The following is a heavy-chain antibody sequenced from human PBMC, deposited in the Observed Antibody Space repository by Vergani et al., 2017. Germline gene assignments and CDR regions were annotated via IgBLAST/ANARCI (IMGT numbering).Heavy chain of an antibody. J-gene: IGHJ6*03. V-gene: IGHV4-34*01. D-gene: IGHD1-7*01. CDR3: ARCGITGTISHYYYYMDV. CDR2: INHSGST. Sequence: QVQLQQWGAGLLKPSETLSLTCAVYGGSFSGYYWSWIRQPPGKGLEWIGEINHSGSTNYHPSLKSRVIITVDTAKNQFPLKLNSVTAADTAVYYCARCGITGTISHYYYYMDVWGKGTTVTVSS. CDR1: GGSFSGYY.